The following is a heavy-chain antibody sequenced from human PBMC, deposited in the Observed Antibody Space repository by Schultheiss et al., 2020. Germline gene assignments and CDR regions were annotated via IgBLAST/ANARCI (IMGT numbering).Heavy chain of an antibody. V-gene: IGHV4-59*08. CDR3: AGLRYTSGWYKAFDI. D-gene: IGHD6-19*01. CDR1: GGSISSNHW. CDR2: IYYSGST. J-gene: IGHJ3*02. Sequence: SQTLSLTCGVSGGSISSNHWWSWIRQPPGKGLEWIGYIYYSGSTNYNPSLKSRVTISVDTSKNLFSLKLNSVTAADTAVYYCAGLRYTSGWYKAFDIWGQGTMVTVSS.